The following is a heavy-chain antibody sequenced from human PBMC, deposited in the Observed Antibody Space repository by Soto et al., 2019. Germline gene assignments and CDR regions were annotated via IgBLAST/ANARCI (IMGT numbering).Heavy chain of an antibody. V-gene: IGHV4-39*01. CDR3: ARHWITMVRGVCHFDY. D-gene: IGHD3-10*01. CDR1: GGSFSSSSYY. J-gene: IGHJ4*02. CDR2: IYYSGST. Sequence: ETLSLTCAVCGGSFSSSSYYWGWIRQNPGKGLEWIGSIYYSGSTYYNPSLKSRVTMSVDPSKNQFSLKLISVTAADTAVYYCARHWITMVRGVCHFDYWGQGTLVTVSS.